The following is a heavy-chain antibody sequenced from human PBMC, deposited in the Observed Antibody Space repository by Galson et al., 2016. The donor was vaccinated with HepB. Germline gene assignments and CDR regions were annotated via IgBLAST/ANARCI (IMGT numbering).Heavy chain of an antibody. Sequence: SLRLSCAASGFTFSSYAMTWVRQIPGKGLEWVSGISGSGGNTYYAGSVKGRVTISRDNFKNTLYLQLNSLRVEDPAVYYCANGKRERAGGGFETWGQGTLVTVSA. D-gene: IGHD3-16*01. V-gene: IGHV3-23*01. CDR3: ANGKRERAGGGFET. CDR1: GFTFSSYA. J-gene: IGHJ5*02. CDR2: ISGSGGNT.